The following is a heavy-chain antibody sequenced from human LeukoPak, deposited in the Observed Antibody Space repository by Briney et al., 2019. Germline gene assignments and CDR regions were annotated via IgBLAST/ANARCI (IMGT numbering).Heavy chain of an antibody. J-gene: IGHJ4*02. D-gene: IGHD6-6*01. CDR2: ISGSGGST. Sequence: GGSLRLSCAASGFTFSSYAMSWVRQAPGKGLEWVSAISGSGGSTYYADSVKGRFTISRDNSKNTLYLQMNSLRAEDTAVYYCARDQAARPLKGLEDWGQGTLVTVSS. CDR3: ARDQAARPLKGLED. V-gene: IGHV3-23*01. CDR1: GFTFSSYA.